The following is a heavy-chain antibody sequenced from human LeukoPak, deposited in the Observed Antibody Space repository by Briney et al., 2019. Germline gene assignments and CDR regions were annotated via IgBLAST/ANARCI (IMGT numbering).Heavy chain of an antibody. V-gene: IGHV1-46*01. CDR1: GYTFTSYY. CDR2: INPSDGST. CDR3: ARLWSYYDNSGFFEDY. Sequence: GASVKVSCKASGYTFTSYYIHLVRQAPGQGFEWMAIINPSDGSTTNSQRFQGRVTMTRDTSTSTFDMELSSLKSEDTAVYYCARLWSYYDNSGFFEDYWGQGTLVTVSS. J-gene: IGHJ4*02. D-gene: IGHD3-22*01.